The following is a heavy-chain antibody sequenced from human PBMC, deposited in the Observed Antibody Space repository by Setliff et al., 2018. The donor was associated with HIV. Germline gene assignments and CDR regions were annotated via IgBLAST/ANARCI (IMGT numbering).Heavy chain of an antibody. CDR3: AKRTFGSGRLDP. CDR2: IYFNGVT. Sequence: SETLSLTCTVSGGSISNYYWSWIRQPPGKGLEWIGYIYFNGVTKYSPSLKSRVSMSVDTSKSQFSLNLNSVTATDTAVYYCAKRTFGSGRLDPWGQGALVTVSS. V-gene: IGHV4-59*08. J-gene: IGHJ5*02. D-gene: IGHD3-16*01. CDR1: GGSISNYY.